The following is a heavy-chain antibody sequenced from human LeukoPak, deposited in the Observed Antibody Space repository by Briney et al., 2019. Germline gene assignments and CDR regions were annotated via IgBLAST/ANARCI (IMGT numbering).Heavy chain of an antibody. CDR3: AKDEDIVGVYYFDY. J-gene: IGHJ4*02. CDR2: MNPNSGNT. D-gene: IGHD1-26*01. CDR1: GYTFTSYD. Sequence: ASVKVSCKASGYTFTSYDINWVRQATGQGLEWMGWMNPNSGNTGYAQKFQGRVTMTRNTSISTAYMELSSLRSEDTAVYYCAKDEDIVGVYYFDYWGQGTLVTVSS. V-gene: IGHV1-8*01.